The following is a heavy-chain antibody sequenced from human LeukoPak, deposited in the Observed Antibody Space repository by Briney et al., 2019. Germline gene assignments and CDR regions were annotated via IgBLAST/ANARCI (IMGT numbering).Heavy chain of an antibody. V-gene: IGHV3-7*01. D-gene: IGHD6-6*01. CDR3: ARIGYSSSSLDY. Sequence: PGGSLRLSCAASGFTFSNYWMTWVRQAPGKGLEWVANIHQEGSTKYYVDSVKGRFTISRDNAKNSVYLQVNSLTAEDTALYYCARIGYSSSSLDYWGQGTLVLVSS. J-gene: IGHJ4*02. CDR1: GFTFSNYW. CDR2: IHQEGSTK.